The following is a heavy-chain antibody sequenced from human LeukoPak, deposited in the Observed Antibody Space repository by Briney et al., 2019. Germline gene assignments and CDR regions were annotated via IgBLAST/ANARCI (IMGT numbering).Heavy chain of an antibody. D-gene: IGHD2-15*01. CDR2: INSDGSSR. V-gene: IGHV3-74*01. CDR3: AREVCIGGSCSVFDY. J-gene: IGHJ4*02. Sequence: GGSLRLSCAASGFTFSSYWMHWVRQAPGKGLVWVSRINSDGSSRTYADSVKGRFTIYRDNAKNTLSLQMNSLRTEDTAVYYCAREVCIGGSCSVFDYWGQGTLVTVSS. CDR1: GFTFSSYW.